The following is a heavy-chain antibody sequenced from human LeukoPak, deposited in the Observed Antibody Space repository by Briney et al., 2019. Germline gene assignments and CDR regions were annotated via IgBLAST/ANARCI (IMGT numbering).Heavy chain of an antibody. Sequence: GGSLRLSCAASGFIFSNYWMSWVRQAPGKGLEWVANIKQDGSDKYYVDSVKGRFTISRDNAKNSLYLQMNSLRAEDTAVYYCAKAVRFTTRHGFDYWGQGTLVTVSS. CDR3: AKAVRFTTRHGFDY. CDR1: GFIFSNYW. CDR2: IKQDGSDK. D-gene: IGHD1-14*01. J-gene: IGHJ4*02. V-gene: IGHV3-7*03.